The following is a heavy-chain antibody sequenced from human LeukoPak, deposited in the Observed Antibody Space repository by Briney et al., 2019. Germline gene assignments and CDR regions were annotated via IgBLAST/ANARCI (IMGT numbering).Heavy chain of an antibody. CDR2: IYTSGST. Sequence: SETLSLTCTVSGGSISSYYWSWIRQPAGKGLEWIGRIYTSGSTNYNPSLKSRVTISVDTSKNQFSLKLSSVTAADTAVYYCARGPPDYGDYVWFDHWGQGTLVTVSS. J-gene: IGHJ5*02. CDR3: ARGPPDYGDYVWFDH. CDR1: GGSISSYY. D-gene: IGHD4-17*01. V-gene: IGHV4-4*07.